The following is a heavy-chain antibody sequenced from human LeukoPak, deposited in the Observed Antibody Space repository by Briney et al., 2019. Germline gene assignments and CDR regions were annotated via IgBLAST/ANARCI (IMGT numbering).Heavy chain of an antibody. CDR3: ARGGLEMATIYFDY. Sequence: SVKVSCKASGGTFSSYAISWVRQAPGQGLEWMGGIIPIFGTANYAQKFQGRVTITADESTSTAYMELSSLRSEDTAVYYCARGGLEMATIYFDYWGQGTLVTVSS. CDR2: IIPIFGTA. J-gene: IGHJ4*02. CDR1: GGTFSSYA. V-gene: IGHV1-69*13. D-gene: IGHD5-24*01.